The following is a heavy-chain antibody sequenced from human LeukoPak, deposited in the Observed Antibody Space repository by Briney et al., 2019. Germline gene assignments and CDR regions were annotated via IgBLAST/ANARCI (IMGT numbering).Heavy chain of an antibody. V-gene: IGHV4-39*01. Sequence: PSETLSLTCTVSGDSISSSRYYWDWIRQPPGKGLEWIGNVYYSTNTYYNPSLKSRVTISVDTSKNQFSLKLSSVTAADTAIYYCARHSRSAYSGYENAFDIGGQGTVVTVSS. CDR3: ARHSRSAYSGYENAFDI. CDR2: VYYSTNT. D-gene: IGHD5-12*01. CDR1: GDSISSSRYY. J-gene: IGHJ3*02.